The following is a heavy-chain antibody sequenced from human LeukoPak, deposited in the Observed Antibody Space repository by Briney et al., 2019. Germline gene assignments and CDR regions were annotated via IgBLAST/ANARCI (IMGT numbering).Heavy chain of an antibody. CDR1: GGSISSSCYS. CDR3: ARLRFDFWSGYTHPYFDY. Sequence: SETLSLTCTVSGGSISSSCYSWGWIRQPPGKGLEWIGSIYYSGTTYYNPSLKSRVTISVDTSKIQFSLKLSSVAATDTAVYFCARLRFDFWSGYTHPYFDYWGQGTLVTVSS. CDR2: IYYSGTT. V-gene: IGHV4-39*01. J-gene: IGHJ4*02. D-gene: IGHD3-3*01.